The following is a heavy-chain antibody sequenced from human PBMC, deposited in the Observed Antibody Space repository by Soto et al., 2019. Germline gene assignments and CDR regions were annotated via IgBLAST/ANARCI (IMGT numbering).Heavy chain of an antibody. D-gene: IGHD6-19*01. CDR2: FYYSGST. V-gene: IGHV4-39*01. CDR3: ARQVVDGTVAGTGSFDY. Sequence: SETLSLTCTVSGGSISSTSYYWVWIRQPPGKGLEWIGSFYYSGSTYYNPSLKSRVTTSVDTSENQFSLKLSSVTAADTAVYYCARQVVDGTVAGTGSFDYWGQGTLVTVSS. J-gene: IGHJ4*02. CDR1: GGSISSTSYY.